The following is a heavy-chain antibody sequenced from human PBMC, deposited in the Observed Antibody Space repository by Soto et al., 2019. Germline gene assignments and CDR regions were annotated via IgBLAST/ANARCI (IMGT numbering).Heavy chain of an antibody. J-gene: IGHJ6*02. Sequence: SVKVSCKASGFDFGSFGIQFLRQTRGRGLEWIGWIVVASGRTNYARQFQGRVAFSRDMSSTTAYMDLYDLKSDDTAVYFCSADHPHTAIGWPVWGQGTTVTVS. CDR3: SADHPHTAIGWPV. CDR2: IVVASGRT. CDR1: GFDFGSFG. V-gene: IGHV1-58*02.